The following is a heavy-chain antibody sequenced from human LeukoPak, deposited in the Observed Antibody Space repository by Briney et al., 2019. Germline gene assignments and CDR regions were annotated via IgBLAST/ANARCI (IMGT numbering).Heavy chain of an antibody. J-gene: IGHJ4*02. Sequence: PPGGSLRLSCAASGFTFSSYAMHWVRQAPGKGLEWVAVISYDGSNKYYADSVKGRFTISRDNSKNTLYLQMNSLRAEDTAVYYCASHYAHPNWASSDYWGQGTLVTVSS. CDR1: GFTFSSYA. V-gene: IGHV3-30-3*01. D-gene: IGHD7-27*01. CDR3: ASHYAHPNWASSDY. CDR2: ISYDGSNK.